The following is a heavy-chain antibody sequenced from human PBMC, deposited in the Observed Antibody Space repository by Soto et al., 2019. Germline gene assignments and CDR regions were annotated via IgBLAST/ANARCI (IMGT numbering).Heavy chain of an antibody. J-gene: IGHJ4*02. V-gene: IGHV1-8*01. CDR3: ARERTSPYGDYFDY. CDR2: MNPNSGNA. D-gene: IGHD4-17*01. Sequence: ASVKVSCKASGYTFTSYDINWVRQATGQGLEWMGGMNPNSGNAGYAQKFQGRVTITTNTSMSTAYMELSSLRSEDTAVYYCARERTSPYGDYFDYWGQGTLVTVSS. CDR1: GYTFTSYD.